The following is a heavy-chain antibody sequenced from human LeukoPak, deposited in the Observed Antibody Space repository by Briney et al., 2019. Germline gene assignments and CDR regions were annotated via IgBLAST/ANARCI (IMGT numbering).Heavy chain of an antibody. V-gene: IGHV3-30*02. D-gene: IGHD3-16*02. J-gene: IGHJ4*02. Sequence: GGSLRLSCAASVFTFSSYGMHWVRPAPGKGLEWVAFIRYDGSNKYYADSVKGRFTISRDNYKNKLYLQMNSLRAEDTAVYYCAKADEYYDYVWGSYRPHKFDYWGQGTLVTVSS. CDR1: VFTFSSYG. CDR3: AKADEYYDYVWGSYRPHKFDY. CDR2: IRYDGSNK.